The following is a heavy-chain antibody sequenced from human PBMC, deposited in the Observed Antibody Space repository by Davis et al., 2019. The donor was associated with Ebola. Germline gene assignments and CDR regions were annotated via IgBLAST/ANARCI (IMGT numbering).Heavy chain of an antibody. Sequence: GESLKISCAASGFTFSGSAMHWVRQASGKGLEWVGRIRSKANSYATAYAASVKGRFTISRDDSKNTAYLQMNSLKTEDTAVYYCTSPWGCSGGSCYSHWGQGTLVTVSS. D-gene: IGHD2-15*01. CDR2: IRSKANSYAT. V-gene: IGHV3-73*01. J-gene: IGHJ4*02. CDR3: TSPWGCSGGSCYSH. CDR1: GFTFSGSA.